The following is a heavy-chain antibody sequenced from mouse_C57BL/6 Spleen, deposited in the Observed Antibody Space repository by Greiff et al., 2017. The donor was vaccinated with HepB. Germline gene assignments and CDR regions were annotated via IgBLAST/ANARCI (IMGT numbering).Heavy chain of an antibody. CDR3: ARMEGLPTWFAY. D-gene: IGHD2-4*01. CDR1: GYTFTSYW. CDR2: IHPNSGST. Sequence: VKLQQPGAELVKPGASVKLSCKASGYTFTSYWMHWVKQRPGQGLEWIGMIHPNSGSTNYNEKFKSKATLTVDKSSSTAYMQLSSLTSEDSAVYYCARMEGLPTWFAYWGQGTLVTVSA. V-gene: IGHV1-64*01. J-gene: IGHJ3*01.